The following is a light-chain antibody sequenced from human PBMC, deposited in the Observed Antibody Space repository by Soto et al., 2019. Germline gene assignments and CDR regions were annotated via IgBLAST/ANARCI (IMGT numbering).Light chain of an antibody. CDR3: QQYNRWPLT. J-gene: IGKJ4*01. CDR2: AAS. V-gene: IGKV3-20*01. Sequence: EIVLTQSPGTLSLSPGERATLSCRASQTLSTNSLAWYQQRLGQTPRLLIYAASTRDTDIPDRFNGSGSGTDFALTISRLEPEDFAVYYCQQYNRWPLTFGGGTTVEIK. CDR1: QTLSTNS.